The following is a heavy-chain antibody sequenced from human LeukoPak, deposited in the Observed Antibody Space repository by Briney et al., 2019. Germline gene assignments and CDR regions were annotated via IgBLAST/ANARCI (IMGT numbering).Heavy chain of an antibody. J-gene: IGHJ4*02. D-gene: IGHD6-19*01. CDR2: IYSGGST. V-gene: IGHV3-66*01. CDR1: GFTVSSNY. CDR3: IRVTGYGSGSDAY. Sequence: PGGSLRLSCAASGFTVSSNYMSWVRQAPGKGLEWVSVIYSGGSTYYADSVKGRFTISRDNAKNTLYLQMNGLRAEDTALYYCIRVTGYGSGSDAYWGQGTLVTVSS.